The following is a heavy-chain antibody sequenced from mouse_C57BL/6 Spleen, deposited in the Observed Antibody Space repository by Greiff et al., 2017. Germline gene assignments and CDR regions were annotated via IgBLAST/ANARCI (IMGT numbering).Heavy chain of an antibody. Sequence: EVQLQQSGPELVKPGASVKIPCKASGYTFTDYNMDWVKQSHGKSLEWIGDINPNNGGTIYNQKFKGKATLTVDKSSSTAYMELRSLTSEDTAVYYCARKWDYGSRSYWYFDVWGTGTTVTGSS. CDR1: GYTFTDYN. V-gene: IGHV1-18*01. CDR2: INPNNGGT. D-gene: IGHD1-1*01. CDR3: ARKWDYGSRSYWYFDV. J-gene: IGHJ1*03.